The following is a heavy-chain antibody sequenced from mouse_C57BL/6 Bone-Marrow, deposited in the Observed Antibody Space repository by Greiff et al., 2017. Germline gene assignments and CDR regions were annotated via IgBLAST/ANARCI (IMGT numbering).Heavy chain of an antibody. CDR1: GYTFTSYW. J-gene: IGHJ2*01. D-gene: IGHD4-1*01. Sequence: QVQLQQPGAELVKPGASVKLSCKASGYTFTSYWMQWVKQRPGQGLEWIGEIDPSDSYTNSNQKFKGKATLTVDTSSSTAYMQLSSLTSEDSAVYFCASQTGTDFDYWGQGTTLTVSS. CDR2: IDPSDSYT. V-gene: IGHV1-50*01. CDR3: ASQTGTDFDY.